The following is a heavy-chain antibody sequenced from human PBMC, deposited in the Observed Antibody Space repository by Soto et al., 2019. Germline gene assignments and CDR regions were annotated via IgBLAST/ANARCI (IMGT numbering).Heavy chain of an antibody. D-gene: IGHD3-9*01. Sequence: EVRLLESGGGLVQPGGSLRLSCAASGITFSRHAMSWVRQAPGKGLEWVSVIRGTCDNIEYADSVRGRFTISRDNSRNMLYLQMDSLRPDDPAVYYCTKDPFDSAVLDYWGQGTLVTVSS. V-gene: IGHV3-23*01. CDR3: TKDPFDSAVLDY. CDR1: GITFSRHA. J-gene: IGHJ4*02. CDR2: IRGTCDNI.